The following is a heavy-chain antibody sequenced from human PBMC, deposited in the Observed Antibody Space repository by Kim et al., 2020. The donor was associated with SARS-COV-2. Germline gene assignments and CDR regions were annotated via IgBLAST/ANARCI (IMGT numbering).Heavy chain of an antibody. V-gene: IGHV1-3*01. CDR2: INAGNGNT. CDR3: ARGPYYDSSGYYYGNWFDP. J-gene: IGHJ5*02. D-gene: IGHD3-22*01. Sequence: ASVKVSCKASGYTFTSYAMHWVRQAPGQRLEWMGWINAGNGNTKYSQKFQGRVTITRDTSASTAYMELSSLRSEDTAVYYCARGPYYDSSGYYYGNWFDPWGQGTLVTVSS. CDR1: GYTFTSYA.